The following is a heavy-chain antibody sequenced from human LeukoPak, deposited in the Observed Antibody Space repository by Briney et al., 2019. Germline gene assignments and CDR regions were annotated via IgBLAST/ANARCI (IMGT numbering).Heavy chain of an antibody. V-gene: IGHV4-39*07. Sequence: SETLSLTCTVSGGSVSSTNSYWGWIRQPPGKGLEWIGSAYYSGSTYYNPSLKSRVTISVDTSKNQFSLNLSSVTAADTAVYYCARDPQLTLTHFDYWGLGTLVTVSS. D-gene: IGHD1-1*01. CDR3: ARDPQLTLTHFDY. CDR1: GGSVSSTNSY. J-gene: IGHJ4*02. CDR2: AYYSGST.